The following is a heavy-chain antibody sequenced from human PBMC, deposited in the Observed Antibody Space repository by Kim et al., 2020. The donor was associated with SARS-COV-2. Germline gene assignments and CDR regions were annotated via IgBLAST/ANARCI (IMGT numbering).Heavy chain of an antibody. J-gene: IGHJ4*02. Sequence: YSQKFQGRVPIPREASETTAYMELSSLRSEDTAVYYCAIRPYGDLYYFDYWGQGTLVTVSS. V-gene: IGHV1-3*01. CDR3: AIRPYGDLYYFDY. D-gene: IGHD4-17*01.